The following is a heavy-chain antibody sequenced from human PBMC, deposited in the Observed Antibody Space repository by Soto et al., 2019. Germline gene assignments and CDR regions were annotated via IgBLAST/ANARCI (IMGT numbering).Heavy chain of an antibody. V-gene: IGHV3-23*01. D-gene: IGHD3-10*01. J-gene: IGHJ4*02. CDR1: GFTFNNYA. CDR3: AKGRGGSGSLPPRVDF. Sequence: EVQLLESGGGLVQPGGSLRLSCAASGFTFNNYAMTWVRQAPGKGLEWVSAISGGGDTTSYADSVKGRFTGSRDGSKKTLYMQMSSLRAEDTALYYCAKGRGGSGSLPPRVDFWGQGTLVTVSS. CDR2: ISGGGDTT.